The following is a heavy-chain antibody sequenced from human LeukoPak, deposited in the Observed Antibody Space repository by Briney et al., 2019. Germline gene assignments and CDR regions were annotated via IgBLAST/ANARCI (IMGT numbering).Heavy chain of an antibody. CDR3: AKDASATVTTAYWYFDR. D-gene: IGHD4-17*01. V-gene: IGHV3-30*18. J-gene: IGHJ2*01. CDR1: GFTISSYW. Sequence: GGSLRLSCAASGFTISSYWMDWVRQAPGKGLEWVAVISYDESNKSYGDSVKGRFTISRDNSRSTLYLQMNSLRAEDTAVYYSAKDASATVTTAYWYFDRWGRGTLVTVSS. CDR2: ISYDESNK.